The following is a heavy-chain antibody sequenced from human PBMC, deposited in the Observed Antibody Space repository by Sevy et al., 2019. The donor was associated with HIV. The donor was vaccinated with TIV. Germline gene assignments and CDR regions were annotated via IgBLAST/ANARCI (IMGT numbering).Heavy chain of an antibody. V-gene: IGHV1-3*01. J-gene: IGHJ4*02. Sequence: ASVKVSCKASEGNFRSHGVNWVRQAPGQSLEWMGWINVGNGNTRYSQKFQDRFTITRGTSASTAYMELNSLTSEDTAVYYCARVQTAARKGLDYWGQGTLVTVSS. CDR2: INVGNGNT. CDR1: EGNFRSHG. D-gene: IGHD2-15*01. CDR3: ARVQTAARKGLDY.